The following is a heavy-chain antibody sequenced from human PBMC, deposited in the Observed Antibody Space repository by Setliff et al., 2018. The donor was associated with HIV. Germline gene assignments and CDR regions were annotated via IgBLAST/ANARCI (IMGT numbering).Heavy chain of an antibody. D-gene: IGHD2-15*01. V-gene: IGHV1-18*01. Sequence: ASVKVSCKASGYTFTSYGITWMRQAPGQGLEWMGWISAYNGNTDYAQKVQGRVTMTTDTSTSTAYMELRSLRSDDTAVYYCARGGRWWGPNNPSPHFYHMDLWGSGTSVTVSS. CDR2: ISAYNGNT. CDR3: ARGGRWWGPNNPSPHFYHMDL. J-gene: IGHJ6*04. CDR1: GYTFTSYG.